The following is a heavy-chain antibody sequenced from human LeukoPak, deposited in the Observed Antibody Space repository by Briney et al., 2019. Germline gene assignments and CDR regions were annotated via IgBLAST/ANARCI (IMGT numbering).Heavy chain of an antibody. Sequence: PSETLSLTCTVSGGSISSSSYYWGWIRLPPGKGLEWIGSIYYSGSTYYNPSLKSRVTISVDTSKNQFSLKLSSVTAADTAVYYCARDYRGYSYGYGAFDIWGQGTMVTVSS. CDR3: ARDYRGYSYGYGAFDI. CDR2: IYYSGST. CDR1: GGSISSSSYY. D-gene: IGHD5-18*01. J-gene: IGHJ3*02. V-gene: IGHV4-39*07.